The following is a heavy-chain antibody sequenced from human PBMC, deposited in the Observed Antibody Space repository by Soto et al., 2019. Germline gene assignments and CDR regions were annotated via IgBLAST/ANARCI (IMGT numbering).Heavy chain of an antibody. CDR2: IYYSGST. CDR1: GGSISSSSYY. V-gene: IGHV4-39*01. Sequence: QLQLQESGPRLVKPWETLSLTCTVSGGSISSSSYYWGWIRQPPGKGLEWIGSIYYSGSTYYNPSLKSRVTMSVDTSKNQFSLKLSSVTSADTAVYYCARLTSYDSSGYYSDYYYYYGMDVWGQGTTVTVSS. D-gene: IGHD3-22*01. J-gene: IGHJ6*02. CDR3: ARLTSYDSSGYYSDYYYYYGMDV.